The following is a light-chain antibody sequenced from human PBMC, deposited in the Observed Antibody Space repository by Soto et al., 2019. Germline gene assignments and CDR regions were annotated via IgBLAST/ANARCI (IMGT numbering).Light chain of an antibody. J-gene: IGLJ2*01. CDR2: ADS. CDR1: NIETKG. V-gene: IGLV3-21*02. CDR3: QVWIGGIDHHVV. Sequence: SYELTQPPSVSVAPGQTASITCGGDNIETKGEHWYQQKPGQAPVLGLYADSDRPSGIPERFSGSNSGNTATLTISRVEAGDEADVYCQVWIGGIDHHVVFGGGTKLTVL.